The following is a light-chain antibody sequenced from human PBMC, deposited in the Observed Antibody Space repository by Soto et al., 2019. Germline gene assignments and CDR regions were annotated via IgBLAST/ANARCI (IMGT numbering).Light chain of an antibody. CDR2: GAS. V-gene: IGKV3-20*01. CDR3: QQYGSSPYT. CDR1: QSVSSSY. Sequence: ENVLTQSPGTLSVSPGERATLSCRASQSVSSSYLAWYQQKTGQAPRLLIYGASSRATGIPDRFSGSGSGTDFTLTISRLEPEDFAVYYCQQYGSSPYTFGQGTKLEIK. J-gene: IGKJ2*01.